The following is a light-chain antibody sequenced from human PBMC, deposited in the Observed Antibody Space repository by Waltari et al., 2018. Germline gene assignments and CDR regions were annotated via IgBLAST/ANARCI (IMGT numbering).Light chain of an antibody. CDR3: SSYTTSSAPGV. CDR1: DSDVGAYDF. J-gene: IGLJ1*01. CDR2: EVS. Sequence: QSALTQPASVSGSPGQSITISCSGTDSDVGAYDFVSWYQQPPGKAPHLISYEVSNWLSGISNRFSASKSGNTACLTSAGLQAEDEADYYCSSYTTSSAPGVFGTGTRVTGL. V-gene: IGLV2-14*01.